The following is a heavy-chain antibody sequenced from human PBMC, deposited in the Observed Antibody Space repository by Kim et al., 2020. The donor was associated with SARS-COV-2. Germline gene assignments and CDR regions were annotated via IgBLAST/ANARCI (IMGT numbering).Heavy chain of an antibody. CDR2: DDAGSGT. CDR3: ATVFDF. J-gene: IGHJ4*02. Sequence: DDAGSGTSSAELVKGRFTISRDDAKNTVYLQMNSLRVEDTAVYYCATVFDFWGQGTLVTVSS. V-gene: IGHV3-74*01.